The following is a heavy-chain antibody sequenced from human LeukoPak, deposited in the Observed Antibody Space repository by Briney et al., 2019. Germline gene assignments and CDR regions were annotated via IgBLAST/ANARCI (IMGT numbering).Heavy chain of an antibody. Sequence: SQTLSLTCAISGDSVSGNAAAWNWMTQSPSRGLEWLGRTYYRSKWYNDYAVSVKGRITTNPNTSKNQFSLKLNAVTPEDTAVYYCARAEGSGSYYAWGQGTLVTVSS. CDR3: ARAEGSGSYYA. V-gene: IGHV6-1*01. D-gene: IGHD3-10*01. CDR1: GDSVSGNAAA. J-gene: IGHJ4*02. CDR2: TYYRSKWYN.